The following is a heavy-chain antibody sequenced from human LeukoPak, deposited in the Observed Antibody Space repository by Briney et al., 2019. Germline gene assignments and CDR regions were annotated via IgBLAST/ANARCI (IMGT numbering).Heavy chain of an antibody. CDR3: ARAPHITIFGVVRGTHGMDV. CDR1: GGSISSYY. Sequence: SETLSLTCTVSGGSISSYYWSWLRQPPGKGLEWIGYIYYSGSTNYNPSLKSRVAISVDTSKNQFSLKLSSVTAADTAVYYCARAPHITIFGVVRGTHGMDVWGQGTTVTVSS. J-gene: IGHJ6*02. CDR2: IYYSGST. V-gene: IGHV4-59*01. D-gene: IGHD3-3*01.